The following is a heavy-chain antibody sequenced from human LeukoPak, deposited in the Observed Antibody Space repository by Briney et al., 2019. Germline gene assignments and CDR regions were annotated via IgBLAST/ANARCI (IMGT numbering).Heavy chain of an antibody. CDR3: ARGHCSSTSCYMFVSESYYFDY. J-gene: IGHJ4*02. CDR1: GYTFTGYY. D-gene: IGHD2-2*02. CDR2: INPNSGGT. V-gene: IGHV1-2*02. Sequence: ASVKVSCKASGYTFTGYYMHWVRQAPGQGLEWMVWINPNSGGTNYAQKFQGRVTMTRDMSTSTVYMELSSLRSEDTAVYYCARGHCSSTSCYMFVSESYYFDYWGQGTLVTVSS.